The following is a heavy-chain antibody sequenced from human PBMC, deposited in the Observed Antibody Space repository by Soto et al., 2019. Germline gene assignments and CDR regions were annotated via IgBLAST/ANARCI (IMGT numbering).Heavy chain of an antibody. J-gene: IGHJ6*02. Sequence: PGESLKISCKGSGYSFTSYWIGWVRQMPGKGLEWMGIIYPGDSDTRYSPSFQGQVTISADKSISTAYLQWSSLKASDTAMYYCARHIRRTSSYYYYGMDVWGQGTTVTVSS. V-gene: IGHV5-51*01. CDR2: IYPGDSDT. CDR1: GYSFTSYW. D-gene: IGHD2-2*01. CDR3: ARHIRRTSSYYYYGMDV.